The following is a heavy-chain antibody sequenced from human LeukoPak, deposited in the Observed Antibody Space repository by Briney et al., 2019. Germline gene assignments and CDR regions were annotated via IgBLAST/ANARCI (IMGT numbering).Heavy chain of an antibody. CDR2: IYHIGTT. V-gene: IGHV4-59*08. CDR1: GGSIRSYF. D-gene: IGHD3-10*01. Sequence: PSETLSLTCTVSGGSIRSYFWSWIRQLPGKGLEWIGHIYHIGTTNYNPSLKGRVTISIDTSNSQFSLKLNSVTAADTAVYYCARPQTLYGAGSFVFWGQGTVVAVSA. J-gene: IGHJ4*02. CDR3: ARPQTLYGAGSFVF.